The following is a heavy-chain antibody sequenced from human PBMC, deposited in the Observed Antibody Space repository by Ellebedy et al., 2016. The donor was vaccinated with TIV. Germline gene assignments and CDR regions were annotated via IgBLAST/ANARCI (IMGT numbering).Heavy chain of an antibody. CDR2: ISSSSSYI. Sequence: GESLKISCAASGCTLTAYSMNWVRQAPGKGLEWVSSISSSSSYIYYADSVKGRFTISRDNSKNTLYLQMNSLRAEDTAVYYCARGQYESWGQGTLVTVSS. D-gene: IGHD2-2*01. CDR1: GCTLTAYS. CDR3: ARGQYES. J-gene: IGHJ4*02. V-gene: IGHV3-21*01.